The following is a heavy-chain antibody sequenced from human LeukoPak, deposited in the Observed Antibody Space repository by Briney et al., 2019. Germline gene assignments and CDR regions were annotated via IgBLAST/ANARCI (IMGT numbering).Heavy chain of an antibody. CDR3: ARDGAVAIDY. V-gene: IGHV6-1*01. J-gene: IGHJ4*02. D-gene: IGHD6-19*01. Sequence: SQTLSLTCAISGDSVSNYTTAWNWIRQSPSRGLEWLGRTYYRSKWYNDYAVSVKSRITINPDTSKNQFSLQLNSVTPEDTAVYYCARDGAVAIDYWGQGTLVTVSS. CDR1: GDSVSNYTTA. CDR2: TYYRSKWYN.